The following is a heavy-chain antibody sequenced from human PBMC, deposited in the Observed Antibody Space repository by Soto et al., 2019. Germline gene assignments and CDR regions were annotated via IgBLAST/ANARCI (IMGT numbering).Heavy chain of an antibody. CDR1: GGSISSSSYY. V-gene: IGHV4-39*01. D-gene: IGHD2-15*01. CDR2: IYYSGST. Sequence: SETLSLTCTVSGGSISSSSYYWGWIRQPPGKGLEWIGSIYYSGSTYYNPSLKSRVTISVDTSKNQFSLKLSYVTAADTAVYYCAETHLYGGNNNWFDPWGQGTLVTVSS. J-gene: IGHJ5*02. CDR3: AETHLYGGNNNWFDP.